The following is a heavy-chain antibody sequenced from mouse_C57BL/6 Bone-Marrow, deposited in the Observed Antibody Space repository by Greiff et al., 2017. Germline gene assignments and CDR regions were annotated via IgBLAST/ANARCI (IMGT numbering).Heavy chain of an antibody. V-gene: IGHV3-6*01. CDR2: ISYDGSN. CDR3: ANYYYGKSYGDYAMDY. J-gene: IGHJ4*01. CDR1: GYSITSGYY. D-gene: IGHD1-1*01. Sequence: VQLKESGPGLVKPSQSLSLTCSVTGYSITSGYYWNWIRQFPGNKLEWMGYISYDGSNNYNPSLKNRISITRDTSKNQFFLKLNSVTTEDTATYYCANYYYGKSYGDYAMDYWGQGTSVTVSS.